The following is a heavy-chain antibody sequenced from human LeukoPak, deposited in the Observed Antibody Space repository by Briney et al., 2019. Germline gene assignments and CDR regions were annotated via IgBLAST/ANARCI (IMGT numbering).Heavy chain of an antibody. CDR3: ARVSFGSYPYYFDY. CDR2: IIPNSGGT. D-gene: IGHD1-26*01. J-gene: IGHJ4*02. Sequence: ASVKVSCKASGYTFSGNYLHWVRQAPGQGLEWMGWIIPNSGGTNYAQKFQGRVTMTRDTSISTAYMELSRLRSDDTAVYYCARVSFGSYPYYFDYWGQGTLVTVSS. V-gene: IGHV1-2*02. CDR1: GYTFSGNY.